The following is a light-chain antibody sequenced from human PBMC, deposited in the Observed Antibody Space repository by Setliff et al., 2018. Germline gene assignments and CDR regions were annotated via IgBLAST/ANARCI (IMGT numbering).Light chain of an antibody. CDR1: RRDIGSYNF. V-gene: IGLV2-11*01. CDR3: CSYAGIHTLI. J-gene: IGLJ2*01. CDR2: DVN. Sequence: QSALTQPASVSGSPGQSITISCTGTRRDIGSYNFVSWYQQHPDTAPKLILYDVNNRPSGVPDRFSGSKFGNTASLTISGLQTEDEADYYCCSYAGIHTLIFGGGTKVTVL.